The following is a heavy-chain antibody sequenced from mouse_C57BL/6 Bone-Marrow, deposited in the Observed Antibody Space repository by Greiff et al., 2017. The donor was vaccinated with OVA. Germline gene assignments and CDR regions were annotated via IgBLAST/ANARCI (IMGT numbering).Heavy chain of an antibody. D-gene: IGHD3-3*01. CDR1: GFSLTSYG. CDR3: AKERALGYFDV. CDR2: IWSGGGT. Sequence: VQLQQSGPGLVQPSQSLSITCTVSGFSLTSYGVHWVRQPPGKGLEWLGVIWSGGGTDYNAAFISRLSISKDNSKSQVFFKMNSLQADDTAIYYCAKERALGYFDVWGTGTTVTVSS. J-gene: IGHJ1*03. V-gene: IGHV2-4*01.